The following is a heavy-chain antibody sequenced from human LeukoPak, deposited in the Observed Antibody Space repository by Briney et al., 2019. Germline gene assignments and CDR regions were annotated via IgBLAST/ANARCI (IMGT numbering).Heavy chain of an antibody. CDR3: ARPEVLITTEYFQH. Sequence: SQTLSLTCTVSGDSISSGDYYWSWIRQHPGKGLEWIGYIYYSGSTYYNPSLKSRVTISVDTSKNQFSLKLSSVTAADTAVYYCARPEVLITTEYFQHWGQGTLVTVSS. J-gene: IGHJ1*01. V-gene: IGHV4-31*03. CDR1: GDSISSGDYY. D-gene: IGHD3-22*01. CDR2: IYYSGST.